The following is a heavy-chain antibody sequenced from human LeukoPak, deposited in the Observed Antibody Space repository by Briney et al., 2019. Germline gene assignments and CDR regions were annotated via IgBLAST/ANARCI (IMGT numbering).Heavy chain of an antibody. CDR3: TTKYY. CDR2: ILPDGSYK. J-gene: IGHJ4*02. V-gene: IGHV3-7*01. CDR1: GLTFSGSW. D-gene: IGHD2/OR15-2a*01. Sequence: PGGSLRLSCAASGLTFSGSWMTWVRQPPGKGLEWVGNILPDGSYKHYVDSVKGRFTISRDNAKNSLYLQMNSLREEDMAVYYCTTKYYWGQGTLVTVSS.